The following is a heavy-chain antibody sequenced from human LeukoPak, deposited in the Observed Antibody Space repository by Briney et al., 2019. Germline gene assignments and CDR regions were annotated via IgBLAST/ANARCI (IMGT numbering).Heavy chain of an antibody. J-gene: IGHJ3*02. CDR3: ARRYYFDSSRAFDI. V-gene: IGHV4-4*07. D-gene: IGHD3-22*01. CDR2: IYASGSS. Sequence: SETLSLTCTVSGGSISDYYWSWIRQPAGKGLEWIGRIYASGSSNYNPSLNSRVTMSVDTSKNQFSLRLSSVTAADTAVYYCARRYYFDSSRAFDIWGQGTMVTASS. CDR1: GGSISDYY.